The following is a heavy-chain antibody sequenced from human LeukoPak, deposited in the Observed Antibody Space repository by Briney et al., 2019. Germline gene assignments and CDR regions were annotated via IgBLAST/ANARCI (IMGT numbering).Heavy chain of an antibody. Sequence: PSETLSLTCGVSGDSIDTSFWWNWVRQTPEKGLEWIGEIHHSGPANYNPSLKSRVTISVDKSKNQFSLKLSSVTAADTAVYFCARQNYGSAPLRYWGQGTLVTVSS. V-gene: IGHV4-4*02. D-gene: IGHD3-10*01. J-gene: IGHJ4*02. CDR1: GDSIDTSFW. CDR3: ARQNYGSAPLRY. CDR2: IHHSGPA.